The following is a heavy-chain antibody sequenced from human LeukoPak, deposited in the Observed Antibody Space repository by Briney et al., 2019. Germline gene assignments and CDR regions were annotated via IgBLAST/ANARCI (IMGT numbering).Heavy chain of an antibody. CDR3: TTDRWYSADH. CDR1: GFTFSSSR. J-gene: IGHJ5*02. Sequence: GGYLRLSCIASGFTFSSSRMSWVRQAPWKGLEWVANIKQDGSEKSYVESVRGRFTISRDNAKNSLFLQMDSLKVEDTAIYYCTTDRWYSADHWGQGTLVTVSS. D-gene: IGHD2-15*01. CDR2: IKQDGSEK. V-gene: IGHV3-7*03.